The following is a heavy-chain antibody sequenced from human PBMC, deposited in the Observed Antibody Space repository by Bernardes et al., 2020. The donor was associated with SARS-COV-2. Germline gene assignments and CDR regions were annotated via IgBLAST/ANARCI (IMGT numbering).Heavy chain of an antibody. V-gene: IGHV3-23*01. D-gene: IGHD3-3*01. CDR3: ARGPGKTFRVVTGKGMYV. CDR2: ISGSGSRS. J-gene: IGHJ6*02. CDR1: GMTSSKYD. Sequence: GGSLSPACEANGMTSSKYDMSRAREDRGKGLEWILAISGSGSRSFHTDSVKGRFTISSDNFKNTLYPQIHTLTAEDTVVYYCARGPGKTFRVVTGKGMYVRCQGTTVPVSS.